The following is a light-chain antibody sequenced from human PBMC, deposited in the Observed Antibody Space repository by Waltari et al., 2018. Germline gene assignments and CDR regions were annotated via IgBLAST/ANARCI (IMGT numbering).Light chain of an antibody. Sequence: QSALTQPASVSGSPGQSITISCTGASSDFGSYNLVSWYQQHPGKAPKVMIYEVTQRPPGVSYRVSVSSSGNTSSLTCSGRQPEDEADYYCCSYAGSGTLDVVFGGGTKLTVL. CDR2: EVT. J-gene: IGLJ2*01. V-gene: IGLV2-23*02. CDR1: SSDFGSYNL. CDR3: CSYAGSGTLDVV.